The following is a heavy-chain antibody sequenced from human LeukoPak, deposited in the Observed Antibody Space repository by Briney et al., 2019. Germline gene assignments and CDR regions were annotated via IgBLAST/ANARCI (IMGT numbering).Heavy chain of an antibody. V-gene: IGHV1-18*01. CDR1: GYTFTSYG. CDR3: ARAYGDSSSPDY. Sequence: ASVKVSCKASGYTFTSYGISWVRQGPGQGLEWMGWISAYNGNTNYAQQLQGRVTMTRDTSTSTAYMELRSLISDDTAIYYCARAYGDSSSPDYWEQGTLVTVSS. J-gene: IGHJ4*02. CDR2: ISAYNGNT. D-gene: IGHD6-6*01.